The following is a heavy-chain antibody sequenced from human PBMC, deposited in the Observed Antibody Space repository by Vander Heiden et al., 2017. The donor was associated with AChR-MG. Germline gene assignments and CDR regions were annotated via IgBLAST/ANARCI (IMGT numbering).Heavy chain of an antibody. V-gene: IGHV2-5*02. CDR2: IYWDDDK. Sequence: QITLEESGPTLVKPTQTLTLTCAFSGFSLSTTIVGVAWIRQPPGKALEWLALIYWDDDKRYNPSLINRLTITKDTSKHHVVLSLTNVDPVDTATYYCAHRRTLNGVWNFGDFDYWGQGILITVSS. CDR3: AHRRTLNGVWNFGDFDY. J-gene: IGHJ4*02. D-gene: IGHD1-7*01. CDR1: GFSLSTTIVG.